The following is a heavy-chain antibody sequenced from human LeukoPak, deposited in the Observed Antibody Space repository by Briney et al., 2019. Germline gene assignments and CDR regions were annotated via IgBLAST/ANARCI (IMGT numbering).Heavy chain of an antibody. Sequence: PSETLSLTCTVSGGSINNYYWSWIRQPPGKGLEWIGYIYYSGSTNYNPSLKSRVTISVDTSKNQFSLKLSSVTAADTAVYYCARGRADSYVDYWGQGTLVTVSS. J-gene: IGHJ4*02. D-gene: IGHD5-18*01. CDR1: GGSINNYY. V-gene: IGHV4-59*12. CDR2: IYYSGST. CDR3: ARGRADSYVDY.